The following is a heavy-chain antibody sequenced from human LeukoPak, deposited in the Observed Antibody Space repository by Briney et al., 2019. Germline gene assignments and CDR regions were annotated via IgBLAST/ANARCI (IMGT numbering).Heavy chain of an antibody. D-gene: IGHD6-19*01. CDR3: ARGLGGSSGCFGY. Sequence: PSETLSLTCTVSGGSISSYYWNWIRQPAGKGLEWIGRIYSSGTTSYNSSLKSRVTMSVDTSKNQFSLKLSSVTAADTAVYYCARGLGGSSGCFGYWGQGTLVTVSS. J-gene: IGHJ4*02. CDR2: IYSSGTT. CDR1: GGSISSYY. V-gene: IGHV4-4*07.